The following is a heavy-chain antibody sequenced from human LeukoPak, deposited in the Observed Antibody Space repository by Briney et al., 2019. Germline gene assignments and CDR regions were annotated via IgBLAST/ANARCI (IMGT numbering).Heavy chain of an antibody. D-gene: IGHD3-10*01. J-gene: IGHJ4*02. CDR2: IRTDDSST. CDR1: GFTFSSNW. V-gene: IGHV3-74*01. CDR3: ARERFGHAFDY. Sequence: GGSLRLSCAVSGFTFSSNWMHWVRQAPGKGLVWVSLIRTDDSSTTYADSVKGRFTISRNNAKNTLYLQMNSLRAEDTAVYYCARERFGHAFDYWGQGTLVTVSS.